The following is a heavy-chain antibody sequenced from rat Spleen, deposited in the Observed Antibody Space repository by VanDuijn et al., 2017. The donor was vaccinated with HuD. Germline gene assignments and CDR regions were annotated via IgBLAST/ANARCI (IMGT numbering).Heavy chain of an antibody. Sequence: EVQLVESGGDLVQPGRSLKLSCAASGFTFSNYYMAWVRLAPTKGLEWVAFISTGGRSTYYRDSVKGLFTISRDNAKSTLYLQMDSLRSEDTATYYCTRGTTWFAYWGQGTLVTVSS. V-gene: IGHV5-27*01. CDR2: ISTGGRST. CDR1: GFTFSNYY. D-gene: IGHD1-5*01. J-gene: IGHJ3*01. CDR3: TRGTTWFAY.